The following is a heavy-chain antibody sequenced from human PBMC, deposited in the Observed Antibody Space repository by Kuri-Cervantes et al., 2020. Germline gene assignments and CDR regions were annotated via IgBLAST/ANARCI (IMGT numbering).Heavy chain of an antibody. D-gene: IGHD6-19*01. CDR2: IWYDGSNK. Sequence: GESLKISCAASGFTFSSYGMHWVRQAPGKGLEWVAVIWYDGSNKYYADSVKGRFTISRDNSKNTLYLQMNSLRAEDTAVYYCIRDLAGAYGYWGQGVVVTVSS. CDR3: IRDLAGAYGY. J-gene: IGHJ4*02. CDR1: GFTFSSYG. V-gene: IGHV3-33*01.